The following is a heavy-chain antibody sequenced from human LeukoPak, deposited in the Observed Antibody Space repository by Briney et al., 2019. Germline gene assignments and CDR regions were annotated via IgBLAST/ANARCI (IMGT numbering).Heavy chain of an antibody. D-gene: IGHD6-13*01. CDR2: ISGSGGST. V-gene: IGHV3-23*01. J-gene: IGHJ5*02. Sequence: GGSLRLSCAASGFTFSSYAMSWVRQAPGKGLEWVSAISGSGGSTYYADSVKGRFTISRDNSKNTLYLQMNSLRAEDTAVYYCAKDRGSSSWYGYNWFDPWGQGTLVTVSS. CDR3: AKDRGSSSWYGYNWFDP. CDR1: GFTFSSYA.